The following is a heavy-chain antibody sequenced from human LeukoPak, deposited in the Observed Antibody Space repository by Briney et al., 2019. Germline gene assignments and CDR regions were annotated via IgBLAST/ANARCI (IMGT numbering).Heavy chain of an antibody. J-gene: IGHJ4*02. CDR3: ASGFIVGATNFDY. Sequence: ASVKVSCKASGYTFTSYDINWVRQATGQGLEWMGWVNPNSGNTGYAQKFQGRVTMTRNTSISTAYMELSSLRSEDTAVYYCASGFIVGATNFDYWGQGTLVTVSS. CDR2: VNPNSGNT. D-gene: IGHD1-26*01. CDR1: GYTFTSYD. V-gene: IGHV1-8*01.